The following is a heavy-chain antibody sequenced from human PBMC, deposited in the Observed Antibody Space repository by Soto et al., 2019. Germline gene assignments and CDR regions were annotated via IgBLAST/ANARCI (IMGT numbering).Heavy chain of an antibody. CDR2: ISSSSSYI. Sequence: TGGSLRLSCAAPGFTFSSYSMNWVRQAPGKGLEWVSSISSSSSYIYYADSVKGRLTISRDNAKNSLYLQMNSLRAEDTAVYYCASMESYYFDYWGQGPLVTVSS. CDR1: GFTFSSYS. J-gene: IGHJ4*02. D-gene: IGHD3-3*01. CDR3: ASMESYYFDY. V-gene: IGHV3-21*01.